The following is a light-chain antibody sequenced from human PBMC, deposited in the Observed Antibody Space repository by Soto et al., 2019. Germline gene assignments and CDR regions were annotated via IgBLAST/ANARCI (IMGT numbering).Light chain of an antibody. J-gene: IGKJ1*01. CDR3: QQYGTSPT. Sequence: EIVLTQSPGTLSLSPGERATLSCRASQSVSSNYLAWYQQKPGQAPRLLIYGASSRATGIPARFSGSGPGTDFTLTISSLETEDAAVYYCQQYGTSPTFGQGTKVDIK. CDR2: GAS. CDR1: QSVSSNY. V-gene: IGKV3-20*01.